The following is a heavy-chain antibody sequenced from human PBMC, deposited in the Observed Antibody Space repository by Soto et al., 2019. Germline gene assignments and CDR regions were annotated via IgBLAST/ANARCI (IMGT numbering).Heavy chain of an antibody. Sequence: GASVKVSCKASGDTFTSYGISWVRQAPGQGLEWMGWISAYNGNTNYAQKLQGRVTMTTDTSTSTAYMELRSLRSDDTAVYYCARFRPAAIYYYYYLDVWGKGTTVTVSS. CDR1: GDTFTSYG. CDR3: ARFRPAAIYYYYYLDV. D-gene: IGHD2-2*01. CDR2: ISAYNGNT. V-gene: IGHV1-18*01. J-gene: IGHJ6*03.